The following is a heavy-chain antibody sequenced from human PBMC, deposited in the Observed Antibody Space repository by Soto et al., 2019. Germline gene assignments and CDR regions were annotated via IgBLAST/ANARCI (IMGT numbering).Heavy chain of an antibody. CDR2: ISGNTRNT. Sequence: ASEKVSCKASGYTFSSYGISWVRQAPGQGLEWMGWISGNTRNTKYAQKIQGRVIMFIDSSTSTAYMELRSLKSDDTAVYYCARYSFGASTFDYWGQGTLVTVSS. V-gene: IGHV1-18*01. D-gene: IGHD5-18*01. CDR3: ARYSFGASTFDY. J-gene: IGHJ4*02. CDR1: GYTFSSYG.